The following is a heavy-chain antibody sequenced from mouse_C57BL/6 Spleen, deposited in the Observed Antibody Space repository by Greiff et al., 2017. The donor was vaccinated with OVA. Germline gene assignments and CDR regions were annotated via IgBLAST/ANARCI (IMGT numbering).Heavy chain of an antibody. CDR2: IDPANGNT. D-gene: IGHD2-4*01. J-gene: IGHJ1*03. CDR1: GFNIKNTY. Sequence: DVKLQESVAELVRPGASVKLSCTASGFNIKNTYMPWVKQRPEQGLEWIGRIDPANGNTKYAPKFQGKATITADTASNTAYLQLSRLPSADTALSSCARRGDYDHWYFDVWGTGTTVTVSS. CDR3: ARRGDYDHWYFDV. V-gene: IGHV14-3*01.